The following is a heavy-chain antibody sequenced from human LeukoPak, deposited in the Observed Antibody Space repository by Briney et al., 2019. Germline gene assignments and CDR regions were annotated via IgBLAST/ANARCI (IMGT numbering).Heavy chain of an antibody. Sequence: PSETLSLTCTVSGGSISSSSYYWGWIRQPPGKGLEWVSAISGSGDSTYYGDSVKGRFTISRDNSKNTLYLQMNSLRAEDTAVYYCAKTRPLDSSSWSHGDYWGQGTLVTVSS. CDR2: ISGSGDST. CDR3: AKTRPLDSSSWSHGDY. J-gene: IGHJ4*02. CDR1: GGSISSSSYY. D-gene: IGHD6-13*01. V-gene: IGHV3-23*01.